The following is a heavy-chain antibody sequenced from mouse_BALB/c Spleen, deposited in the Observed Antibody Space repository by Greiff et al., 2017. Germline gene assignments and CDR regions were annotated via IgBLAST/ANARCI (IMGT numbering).Heavy chain of an antibody. D-gene: IGHD4-1*01. CDR1: GFTFTDYY. CDR2: IRNKANGYTT. CDR3: ARDLGRGYFDY. Sequence: DVKLLESGGGLVQPGGSLRLSCATSGFTFTDYYMSWVRQPPGKALEWLGFIRNKANGYTTEYSASVKGRFTISRDNSQSILYLQMNTLRAEDSATYYCARDLGRGYFDYWGQGTTLTVSS. J-gene: IGHJ2*01. V-gene: IGHV7-3*02.